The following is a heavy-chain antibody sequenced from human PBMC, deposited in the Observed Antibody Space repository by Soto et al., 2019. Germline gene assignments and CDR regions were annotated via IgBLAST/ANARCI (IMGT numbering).Heavy chain of an antibody. CDR3: AREAGRTGDLDY. CDR2: NDGGNGRT. J-gene: IGHJ4*02. D-gene: IGHD7-27*01. Sequence: QVQVVQSGAEVKKPGDSVKVSCRASGYTFTGHAIHWVRQAPGQSLEWMGWNDGGNGRTQYAQRFQGRVTLTRDTSAITAYMELRSLTSEDTAVYYCAREAGRTGDLDYWGQGTLVTVSS. V-gene: IGHV1-3*01. CDR1: GYTFTGHA.